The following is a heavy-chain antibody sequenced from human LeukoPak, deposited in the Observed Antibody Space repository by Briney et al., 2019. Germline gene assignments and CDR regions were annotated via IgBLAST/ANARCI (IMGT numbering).Heavy chain of an antibody. CDR2: IYHSGST. V-gene: IGHV4-38-2*01. D-gene: IGHD3-16*02. J-gene: IGHJ3*02. CDR3: ASNYDYVWGSHRDAFDI. CDR1: GYSISSGYY. Sequence: PSETLPLTCAVSGYSISSGYYWGWIRQPPGKGLEWIGSIYHSGSTYYNPSLKSRVTISVDTSKNQFSLKLSSVTAADTAVYYCASNYDYVWGSHRDAFDIWGQGAMVTVSS.